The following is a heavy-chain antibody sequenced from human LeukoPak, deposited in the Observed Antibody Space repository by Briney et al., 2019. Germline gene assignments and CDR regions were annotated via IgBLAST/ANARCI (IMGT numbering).Heavy chain of an antibody. CDR1: GYTFTNYG. CDR3: ARDRGDALFDF. D-gene: IGHD2-2*01. V-gene: IGHV1-18*01. Sequence: ASVKVSCKASGYTFTNYGISWVRQAPGQGLEWMGWISTYNANTEYAQKLQGRVTMTTDTSTTTAYMELRSLRSDDTAVYYCARDRGDALFDFWGQGTLVTVSS. CDR2: ISTYNANT. J-gene: IGHJ4*02.